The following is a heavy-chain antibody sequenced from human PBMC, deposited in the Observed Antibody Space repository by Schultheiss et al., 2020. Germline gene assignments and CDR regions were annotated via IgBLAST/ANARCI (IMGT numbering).Heavy chain of an antibody. J-gene: IGHJ5*02. D-gene: IGHD2-21*01. CDR2: IYSSGSA. Sequence: SETLSLTCTVSGGSISSSSYYWSWIRQPPGKGLEWIGYIYSSGSAYYNPSLESRVTISVDTSKNQFSLKLSSVTAADTAVYYCARVPSHSYCGGDCLNWFDPWGQGTLVTVSS. CDR1: GGSISSSSYY. V-gene: IGHV4-31*03. CDR3: ARVPSHSYCGGDCLNWFDP.